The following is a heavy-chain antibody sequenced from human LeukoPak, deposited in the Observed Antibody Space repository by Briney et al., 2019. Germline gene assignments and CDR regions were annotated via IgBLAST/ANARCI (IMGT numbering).Heavy chain of an antibody. J-gene: IGHJ4*02. V-gene: IGHV3-21*01. Sequence: GGSLRLSCAASGFTVSSNYISWVRQAPGKGLEWVSSISSSSSYIHYTDSVKGRFTISRDNTKKSLYLQMNSLRAEDTAVYYCARDRYDRSGYYDYWGQGTLVTVSS. CDR1: GFTVSSNY. CDR3: ARDRYDRSGYYDY. D-gene: IGHD3-22*01. CDR2: ISSSSSYI.